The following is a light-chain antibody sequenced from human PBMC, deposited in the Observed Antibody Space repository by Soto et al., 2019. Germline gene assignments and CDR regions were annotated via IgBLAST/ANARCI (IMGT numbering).Light chain of an antibody. J-gene: IGKJ4*01. Sequence: DIQMTQSPSSLSASVGDRVTITCQASQDIKNYLNWYQQKPWKAPNLLIYDASNLKTGVPSRFSGSGSGTHFTFTISSLQPQDIATYYCQHYDHLPPLSFGGGTKVEIK. CDR1: QDIKNY. CDR3: QHYDHLPPLS. CDR2: DAS. V-gene: IGKV1-33*01.